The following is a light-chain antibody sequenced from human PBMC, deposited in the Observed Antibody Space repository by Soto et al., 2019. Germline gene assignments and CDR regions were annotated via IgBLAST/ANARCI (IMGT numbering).Light chain of an antibody. V-gene: IGKV1-9*01. J-gene: IGKJ1*01. CDR1: QDISSY. CDR3: QHLNNYPRT. Sequence: DIQLTQSPSFLSASVGDRVTITCRASQDISSYLAWYQQKPGKAPKLLIYTTSTLQSGVPSRFSGSGSGTEFTLTISSLQPEDFATYYCQHLNNYPRTFGQGTKVEIK. CDR2: TTS.